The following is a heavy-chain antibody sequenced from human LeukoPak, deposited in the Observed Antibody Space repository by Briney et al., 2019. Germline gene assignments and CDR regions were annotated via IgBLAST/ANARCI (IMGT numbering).Heavy chain of an antibody. V-gene: IGHV3-30*18. J-gene: IGHJ4*02. D-gene: IGHD6-19*01. CDR2: ISYDGSNK. Sequence: GGSLRLSCAASGFTFSSYGMHWVRQAPGKGLEWVAVISYDGSNKYYADSVKGRFTISRDNSKNTLYLQMNSLRAEDTAVYYCAKDWSHIAVAGTVDYWGQGTLVTVSS. CDR3: AKDWSHIAVAGTVDY. CDR1: GFTFSSYG.